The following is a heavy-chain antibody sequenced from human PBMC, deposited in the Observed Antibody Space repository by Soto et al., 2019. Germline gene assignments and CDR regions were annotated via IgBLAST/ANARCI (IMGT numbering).Heavy chain of an antibody. CDR2: ISPGGGST. D-gene: IGHD1-26*01. Sequence: VKVSCKASEYPSTKDYIHWVRQAPAQGLEWMGIISPGGGSTNYAQKFQGRVTMTRDPSTTTVYMELSSLRSDDPAVYYCAREVGSTSFDYCGQRTLVTVSS. CDR3: AREVGSTSFDY. V-gene: IGHV1-46*01. J-gene: IGHJ4*02. CDR1: EYPSTKDY.